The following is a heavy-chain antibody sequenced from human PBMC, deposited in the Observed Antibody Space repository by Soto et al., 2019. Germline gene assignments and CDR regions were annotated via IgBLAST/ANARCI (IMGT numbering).Heavy chain of an antibody. CDR2: IIPIFGTA. CDR3: ARDKAGYCSSTGCYGRMGWFDP. J-gene: IGHJ5*02. CDR1: GGTFSSYA. V-gene: IGHV1-69*01. Sequence: QVQLVQSGAEVKKPGSSVKVSCKASGGTFSSYAISWVRQAPGQGLEWMGGIIPIFGTANYAQKFQVRVTITADESTSTADMELSSLRSEYAAVYDCARDKAGYCSSTGCYGRMGWFDPWGQGTLFTVSS. D-gene: IGHD2-2*01.